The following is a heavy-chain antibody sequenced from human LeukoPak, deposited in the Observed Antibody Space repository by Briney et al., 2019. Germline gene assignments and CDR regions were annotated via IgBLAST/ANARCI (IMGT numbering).Heavy chain of an antibody. Sequence: GGSLRLSCAASGFTFSNYAMSWVRQAPGKGLEWVSAISGSGGSTYYADSVKGRFTISRDNSKNTLYLQMNSLRAEDTAVYYCAKSIVVVPAAILSGFDYWGQGTLVTVSS. CDR1: GFTFSNYA. CDR2: ISGSGGST. CDR3: AKSIVVVPAAILSGFDY. D-gene: IGHD2-2*02. J-gene: IGHJ4*02. V-gene: IGHV3-23*01.